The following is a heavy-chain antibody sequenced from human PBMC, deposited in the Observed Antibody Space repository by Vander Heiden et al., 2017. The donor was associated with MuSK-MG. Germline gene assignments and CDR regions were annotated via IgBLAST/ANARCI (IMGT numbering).Heavy chain of an antibody. Sequence: LSCAASGFTFSSYSMNWVRQAPGKGLEWVSYISSSSSTIYYADSGKGRFTISRDNAKNSLYMQMNSLRDEDTAVYYCARDSARGGGDTPWDDWGQGTMVTVYS. J-gene: IGHJ4*02. D-gene: IGHD3-10*01. V-gene: IGHV3-48*02. CDR3: ARDSARGGGDTPWDD. CDR2: ISSSSSTI. CDR1: GFTFSSYS.